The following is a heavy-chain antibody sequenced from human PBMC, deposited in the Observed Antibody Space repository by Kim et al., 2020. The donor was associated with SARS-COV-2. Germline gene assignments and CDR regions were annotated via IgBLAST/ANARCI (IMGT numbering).Heavy chain of an antibody. Sequence: GESLKISCQGSGYSFSNYWIAWVRQMPGKGLEWMGRIDASDSFTQYSTSFRGHVVVSIDKPINTAYVQWSSLKASDTAIYYCARHRPGSATDVDNWGPGTLGSVSS. CDR3: ARHRPGSATDVDN. J-gene: IGHJ4*02. CDR2: IDASDSFT. V-gene: IGHV5-10-1*01. D-gene: IGHD6-19*01. CDR1: GYSFSNYW.